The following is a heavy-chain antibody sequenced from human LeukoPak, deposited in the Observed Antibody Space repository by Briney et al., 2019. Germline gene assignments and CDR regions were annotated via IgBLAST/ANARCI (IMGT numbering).Heavy chain of an antibody. CDR2: ISSSSSYI. Sequence: GGSLRLSCAASGFTFSSYSMNWVRQAPGKGLEWVSSISSSSSYIYYADSVEGRFTISRDNAKNSLYLQMNSLRAEDTAVYYCARVLDYYYDSSGLMDYWGQGTLVTVSS. CDR3: ARVLDYYYDSSGLMDY. CDR1: GFTFSSYS. V-gene: IGHV3-21*01. D-gene: IGHD3-22*01. J-gene: IGHJ4*02.